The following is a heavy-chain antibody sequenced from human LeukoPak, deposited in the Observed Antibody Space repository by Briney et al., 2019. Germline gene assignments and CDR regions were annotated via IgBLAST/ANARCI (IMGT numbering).Heavy chain of an antibody. CDR2: INPSVGST. V-gene: IGHV1-46*01. D-gene: IGHD2-2*01. CDR1: GYTFTNYY. CDR3: ARTSCTSTTCYDHYYYGLDV. J-gene: IGHJ6*02. Sequence: ASVKVSCKASGYTFTNYYIHWVRQAPGQGLEWMGVINPSVGSTSYAQKFQGRFTMTRDTSTSTVYMEVSSLRYEDTAVYSCARTSCTSTTCYDHYYYGLDVWGQGTTVTVSS.